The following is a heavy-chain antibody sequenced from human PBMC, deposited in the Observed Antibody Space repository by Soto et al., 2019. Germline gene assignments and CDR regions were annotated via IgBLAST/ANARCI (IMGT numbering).Heavy chain of an antibody. CDR3: TGITWFRGMDV. D-gene: IGHD3-10*01. V-gene: IGHV6-1*01. Sequence: SPTLSLTCVISGDSVSSNSAGWDWIRQSPSRGLEWLGRTYYKSKWNNDYALSVKSRITINPDTSKNQFSLHLYSVTPEDTAVYYCTGITWFRGMDVWGQGTPGTVSS. J-gene: IGHJ6*02. CDR2: TYYKSKWNN. CDR1: GDSVSSNSAG.